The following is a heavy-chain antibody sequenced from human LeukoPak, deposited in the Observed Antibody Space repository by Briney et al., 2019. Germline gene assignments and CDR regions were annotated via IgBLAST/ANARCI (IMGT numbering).Heavy chain of an antibody. J-gene: IGHJ5*02. CDR3: AREGYSSSWLNWFDP. V-gene: IGHV4-59*01. Sequence: SETLSLTCTVSGGSISSYYWSWIRQPPGKGLEWIGYIYCSGSTNYNPSLKSRVTISVDTSKNQFSLKLSSVTAADTAVYYCAREGYSSSWLNWFDPWGQGTLVTVSS. CDR2: IYCSGST. CDR1: GGSISSYY. D-gene: IGHD6-13*01.